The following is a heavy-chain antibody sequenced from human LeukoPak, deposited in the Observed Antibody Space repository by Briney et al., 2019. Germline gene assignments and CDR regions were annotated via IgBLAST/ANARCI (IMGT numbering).Heavy chain of an antibody. V-gene: IGHV3-15*01. CDR1: GFTFSTYN. CDR2: IKSKTDGGTT. Sequence: GGSLRLSCAASGFTFSTYNMNWVRQAPGKGLEWVGRIKSKTDGGTTDYAAPVKGRFTISRDDSKNTLYLQMNSLKTEDTAVYYCTTDRPRITLEMATIRDYWGQGTLVTVSS. J-gene: IGHJ4*02. D-gene: IGHD5-24*01. CDR3: TTDRPRITLEMATIRDY.